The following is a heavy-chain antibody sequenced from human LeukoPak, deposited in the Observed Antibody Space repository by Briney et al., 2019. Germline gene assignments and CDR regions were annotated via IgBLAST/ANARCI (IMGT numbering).Heavy chain of an antibody. CDR1: GGSISSYY. CDR2: IYTSGST. V-gene: IGHV4-4*07. Sequence: PSETLSLTCTVSGGSISSYYWSWIRQPAGKGLEWIGRIYTSGSTNYNPSLKSRVTISVDTSKNQFSLKLSSVTAADTAVYYCARDRRGIAAAGTGTYWFDPWGQGTLVTVSS. CDR3: ARDRRGIAAAGTGTYWFDP. J-gene: IGHJ5*02. D-gene: IGHD6-13*01.